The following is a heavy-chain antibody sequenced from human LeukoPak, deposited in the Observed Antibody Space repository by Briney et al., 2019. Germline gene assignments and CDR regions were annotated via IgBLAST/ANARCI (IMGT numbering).Heavy chain of an antibody. CDR2: IHPDGTT. V-gene: IGHV4-34*01. Sequence: SETLSLTCAVYGGSFSGYYLTWIRQPSGKGLEWIGEIHPDGTTNYNPSLKSRVTISTDTSKNQFPLKLSSVTAADTAVYYCARGRDAYKGGNYWGQGTLVTVSS. J-gene: IGHJ4*02. CDR1: GGSFSGYY. D-gene: IGHD5-24*01. CDR3: ARGRDAYKGGNY.